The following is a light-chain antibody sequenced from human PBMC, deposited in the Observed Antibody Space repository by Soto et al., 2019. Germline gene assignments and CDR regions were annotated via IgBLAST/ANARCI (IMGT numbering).Light chain of an antibody. CDR3: QQAHSFPIT. Sequence: DGQMTQSQSSVSASVGDRVTITCRASQGVAYWLAWYQQKPGKAPKLLIYAASTLQSGVPSRFSGSGSGTDFTLTITNLQPEDFATYYCQQAHSFPITFGQGTRLEI. V-gene: IGKV1D-12*01. J-gene: IGKJ5*01. CDR1: QGVAYW. CDR2: AAS.